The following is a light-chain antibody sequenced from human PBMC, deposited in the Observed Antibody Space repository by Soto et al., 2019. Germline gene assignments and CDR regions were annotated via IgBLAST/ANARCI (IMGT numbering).Light chain of an antibody. CDR2: GAS. J-gene: IGKJ1*01. CDR1: QSVDTTF. Sequence: EIVLTQSPGSLSLSPWQRATLSCRASQSVDTTFFAWYQKKPGQAPRLLIYGASKRATGIPDRFSGSGSGTDFTLIISRLEPEDFAVYYCQQYMSSVTFGQGTKVEIK. CDR3: QQYMSSVT. V-gene: IGKV3-20*01.